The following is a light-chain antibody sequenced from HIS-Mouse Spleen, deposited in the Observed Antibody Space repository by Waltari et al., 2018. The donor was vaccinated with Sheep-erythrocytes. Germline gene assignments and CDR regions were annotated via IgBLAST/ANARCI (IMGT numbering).Light chain of an antibody. J-gene: IGLJ2*01. CDR1: KLGHNY. Sequence: SYELTQPPSVSVSPGQTASITCSGGKLGHNYACWYQKKPGQSPVLVIYQDSKRPSGIPERFSGSNSGNTATLTISGTQAMDEADYYCQAWDSSTEVFGGGTKLTVL. CDR2: QDS. V-gene: IGLV3-1*01. CDR3: QAWDSSTEV.